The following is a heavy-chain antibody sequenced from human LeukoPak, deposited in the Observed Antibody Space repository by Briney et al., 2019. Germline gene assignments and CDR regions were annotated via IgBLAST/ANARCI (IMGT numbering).Heavy chain of an antibody. D-gene: IGHD5-12*01. V-gene: IGHV1-2*02. CDR2: INPNSGGT. J-gene: IGHJ1*01. CDR1: GYTFTGYY. Sequence: ASVKVSCKASGYTFTGYYMHWVRQAPGQGLEWMGWINPNSGGTNYAQKFQGRVTMTRDTSISTAYMELSRLRSDDTAVYYCARAQRHSGYALGYFQHWGQGTLVTVSS. CDR3: ARAQRHSGYALGYFQH.